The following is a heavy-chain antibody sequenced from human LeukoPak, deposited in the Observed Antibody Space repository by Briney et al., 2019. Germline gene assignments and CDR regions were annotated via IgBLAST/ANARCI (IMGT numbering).Heavy chain of an antibody. CDR1: GGTFSSYG. Sequence: SVKVSCKASGGTFSSYGISWVRQAPGQGLEWMGGIIPIFDTANYAQKFQGRVTITADESTSTAYMELSSLRFEDTAVYYCARASIAARFTYYYGMDVWGQGTTVTVSS. V-gene: IGHV1-69*13. D-gene: IGHD6-6*01. CDR3: ARASIAARFTYYYGMDV. CDR2: IIPIFDTA. J-gene: IGHJ6*02.